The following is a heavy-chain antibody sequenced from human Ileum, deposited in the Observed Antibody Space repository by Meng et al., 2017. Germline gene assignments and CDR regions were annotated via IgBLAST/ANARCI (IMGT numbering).Heavy chain of an antibody. Sequence: SDTLSLTCTVSGGSISSGSYYWSWIRQPAGKGLEWIGRIYTSGSTNYNPSLKSRVTISVDTSKNQFSLKLSSVTAADTAVYYCARGTETYYDILTDPFDIWGQGTMVTVSS. D-gene: IGHD3-9*01. J-gene: IGHJ3*02. CDR3: ARGTETYYDILTDPFDI. CDR2: IYTSGST. CDR1: GGSISSGSYY. V-gene: IGHV4-61*02.